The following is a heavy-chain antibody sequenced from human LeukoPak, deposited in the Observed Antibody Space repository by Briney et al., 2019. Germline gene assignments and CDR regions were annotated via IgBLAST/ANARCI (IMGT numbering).Heavy chain of an antibody. Sequence: SVNVSCKASGGTFSSYAISWVRQAPGQGLEWMGGIIPNFGTANYAQKFQGRVTITTDESTSTAYMELSSLRSEDTAVYYCARGDYDPKKGYCSSTSCYGLDAFDIWGQGTMVTVSS. J-gene: IGHJ3*02. CDR2: IIPNFGTA. CDR1: GGTFSSYA. D-gene: IGHD2-2*01. V-gene: IGHV1-69*05. CDR3: ARGDYDPKKGYCSSTSCYGLDAFDI.